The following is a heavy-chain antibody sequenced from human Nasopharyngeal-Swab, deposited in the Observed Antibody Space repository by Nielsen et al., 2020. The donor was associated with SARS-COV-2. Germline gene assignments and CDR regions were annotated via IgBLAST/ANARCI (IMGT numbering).Heavy chain of an antibody. CDR3: ALSSSSSGAYFA. V-gene: IGHV5-51*01. Sequence: GESLKISCTGSGYTFTSNCIGWVRHMPGKGLEWIGFIYPSDSETTYSPSFQGQVIISVDKSIATAYLQWNSLKASDSGIYYCALSSSSSGAYFAWGQGTLVTVSS. D-gene: IGHD2/OR15-2a*01. CDR2: IYPSDSET. CDR1: GYTFTSNC. J-gene: IGHJ5*02.